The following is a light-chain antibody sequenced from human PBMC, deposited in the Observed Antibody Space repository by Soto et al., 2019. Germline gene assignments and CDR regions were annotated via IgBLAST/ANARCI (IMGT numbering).Light chain of an antibody. CDR3: QEYCCSPPVS. CDR2: VAS. V-gene: IGKV3-20*01. J-gene: IGKJ4*01. CDR1: ETVSDNY. Sequence: EIVLTQSPGALSLSPGERATLSCRASETVSDNYLAWYQQKTGQAPRLLIYVASTRATSIPDRLSGSGSVTDSTSTTSTMEAIAGAVYDCQEYCCSPPVSFGVGTKV.